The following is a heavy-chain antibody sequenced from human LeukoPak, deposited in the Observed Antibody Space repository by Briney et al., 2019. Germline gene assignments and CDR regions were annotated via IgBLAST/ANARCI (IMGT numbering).Heavy chain of an antibody. D-gene: IGHD6-13*01. V-gene: IGHV4-34*01. CDR2: INHSGST. CDR1: GGSFSGYY. CDR3: ARGSRRAYSSSWYYY. J-gene: IGHJ4*02. Sequence: PSKTLSLTCAVYGGSFSGYYWSWIRQPPGKGLEWIGEINHSGSTNYNPSLKSRVTISVDTSKNQFSLKLSSVTAADTAVYYCARGSRRAYSSSWYYYWGQGTLVTVSS.